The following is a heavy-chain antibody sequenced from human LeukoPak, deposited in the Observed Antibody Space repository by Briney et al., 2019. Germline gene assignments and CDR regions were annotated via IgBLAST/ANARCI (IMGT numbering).Heavy chain of an antibody. J-gene: IGHJ4*02. CDR2: ITNDGRST. CDR3: ARGTFGTSTSFDD. Sequence: PGGSLSLSCAASGFTFSSFWMHWVRQAPGKGLVWVSRITNDGRSTSSADSVKGRFTISRDNAKNTLYLQMNSLRAEDTAVYYCARGTFGTSTSFDDWGQGTLVTVSS. V-gene: IGHV3-74*01. D-gene: IGHD2-2*01. CDR1: GFTFSSFW.